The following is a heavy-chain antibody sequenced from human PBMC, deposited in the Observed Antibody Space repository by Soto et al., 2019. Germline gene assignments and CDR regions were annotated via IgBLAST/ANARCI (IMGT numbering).Heavy chain of an antibody. D-gene: IGHD2-2*01. V-gene: IGHV4-59*01. Sequence: LSLTCTVSGGSISSYYWSWIRQPPGKGLEWIGYIYYSGSTNYNPSLKSRVTISVDTSKNQFSLKLSSVTAADTAVYYCARDHIVVVPAAPNYYYYYGMDVWGQGTTVTVSS. CDR2: IYYSGST. CDR3: ARDHIVVVPAAPNYYYYYGMDV. J-gene: IGHJ6*02. CDR1: GGSISSYY.